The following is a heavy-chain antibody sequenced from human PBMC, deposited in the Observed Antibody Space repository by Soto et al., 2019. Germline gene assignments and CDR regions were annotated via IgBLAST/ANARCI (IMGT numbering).Heavy chain of an antibody. J-gene: IGHJ4*01. CDR1: GDSIIGTHW. CDR3: ARYSAASGTYYFDY. D-gene: IGHD6-13*01. V-gene: IGHV4-4*02. CDR2: THHSRGT. Sequence: SETLSLTCSVSGDSIIGTHWWSWVRRPPGKGLEFIGETHHSRGTNYNPSLRSRVTMSLVKSKNQLSLILYSVTAADTGVYYCARYSAASGTYYFDYWGQGTLVTVSS.